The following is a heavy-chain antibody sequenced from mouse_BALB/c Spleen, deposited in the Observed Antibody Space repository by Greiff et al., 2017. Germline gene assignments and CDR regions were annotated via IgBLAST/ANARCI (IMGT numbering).Heavy chain of an antibody. J-gene: IGHJ3*01. Sequence: VQLQQSGAELVKPGASVKLSRKASGYTFTSYWMHWVKQRPGQGLEWIGEINPSNGRTNYNEKFKSKATLTVDKSSSTAYMQLSSLTSEDSAVYYCARGNQAWFAYWGQGTLVTVSA. CDR3: ARGNQAWFAY. D-gene: IGHD2-1*01. CDR1: GYTFTSYW. CDR2: INPSNGRT. V-gene: IGHV1S81*02.